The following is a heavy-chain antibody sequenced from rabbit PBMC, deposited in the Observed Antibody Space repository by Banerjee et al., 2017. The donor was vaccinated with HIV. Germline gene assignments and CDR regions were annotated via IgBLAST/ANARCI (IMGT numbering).Heavy chain of an antibody. CDR2: ITGGSGTT. CDR3: ARDNPTYGHTNL. Sequence: QEQLEESGGDLVQPEGSLTLTCTASGFTISSSYWICWVRQAPGKGLEWIACITGGSGTTYYASWAKGRFTISKTSSTTVTLQMTSLTAADTANYFCARDNPTYGHTNLWGQGTLVTVS. J-gene: IGHJ4*01. V-gene: IGHV1S45*01. CDR1: GFTISSSYW. D-gene: IGHD6-1*01.